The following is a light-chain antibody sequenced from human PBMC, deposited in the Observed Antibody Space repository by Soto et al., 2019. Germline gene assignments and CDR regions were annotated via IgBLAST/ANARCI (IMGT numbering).Light chain of an antibody. V-gene: IGLV2-14*01. CDR2: EVN. J-gene: IGLJ1*01. CDR1: ISDIGAYDY. Sequence: QSPLNQPAYLSGSPGQSISIACTGTISDIGAYDYVSWFQQHPGKAPKLMISEVNNRPSGVSNRFSGSKSGNTAYLTISGLQVEDEAEYFCLSFTTTSTPVFGAGTKVTVL. CDR3: LSFTTTSTPV.